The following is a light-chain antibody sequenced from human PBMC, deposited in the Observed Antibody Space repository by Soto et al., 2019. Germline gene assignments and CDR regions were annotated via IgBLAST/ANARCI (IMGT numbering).Light chain of an antibody. Sequence: QSVLTQPPSVSGAPGQRVTISCTGSSSNIGAGYDVHWYQQLPGTAPKLLIYGNSNRPSGVPDRFSGSKSGTSASLAITGLQAXDEADYYCQSYDSSLSGSVFGGGTKVTVL. J-gene: IGLJ3*02. CDR2: GNS. CDR1: SSNIGAGYD. CDR3: QSYDSSLSGSV. V-gene: IGLV1-40*01.